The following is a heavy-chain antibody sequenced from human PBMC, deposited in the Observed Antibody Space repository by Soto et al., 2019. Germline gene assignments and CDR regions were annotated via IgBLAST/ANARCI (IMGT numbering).Heavy chain of an antibody. J-gene: IGHJ4*02. V-gene: IGHV2-5*01. CDR1: GFSLSTSGVG. D-gene: IGHD1-20*01. CDR3: ARRRGDNWNNPAFDY. CDR2: IYWNDDK. Sequence: QITLKESGPALVKPTQTLTLTCTFSGFSLSTSGVGVGWIRQPPGKAREWLALIYWNDDKKYSPSLKSRLGITKDTFRNQVVLTMTNVDPLDTATYYFARRRGDNWNNPAFDYWGQGALVTVSS.